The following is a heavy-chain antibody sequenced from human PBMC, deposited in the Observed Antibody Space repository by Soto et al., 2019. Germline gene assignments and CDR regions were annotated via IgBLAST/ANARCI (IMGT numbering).Heavy chain of an antibody. J-gene: IGHJ4*02. Sequence: QMQLLQSGAEVKKTGSSVKISCKTSGWIFTFQYLHWVRQAPGQGLEWLGWITPYNGNVKYAQHFQGRISLTRDNSLTPLFLELRDLRPEDTCLYYCARSATSGDQHFIDSWGQGTLVTVSS. V-gene: IGHV1-45*02. CDR2: ITPYNGNV. D-gene: IGHD7-27*01. CDR3: ARSATSGDQHFIDS. CDR1: GWIFTFQY.